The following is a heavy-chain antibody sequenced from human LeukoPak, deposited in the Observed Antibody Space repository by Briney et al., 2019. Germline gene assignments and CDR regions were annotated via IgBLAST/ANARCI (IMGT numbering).Heavy chain of an antibody. J-gene: IGHJ4*02. CDR3: ARIHNLGILAHFDY. D-gene: IGHD1-1*01. Sequence: QPGGSLRLSCAASGFTFSSYEMNWVRQAPGKGLEWVSYINSGGSTLYYADSVKGRFTSSRDNAKNSLYLQMNSLRAEDTAVYYCARIHNLGILAHFDYWGQGTLVTVSS. V-gene: IGHV3-48*03. CDR1: GFTFSSYE. CDR2: INSGGSTL.